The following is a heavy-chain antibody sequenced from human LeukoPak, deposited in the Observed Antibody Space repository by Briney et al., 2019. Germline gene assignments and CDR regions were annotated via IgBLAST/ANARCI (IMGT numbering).Heavy chain of an antibody. J-gene: IGHJ4*02. CDR3: ARERGTRGYSYGFFDY. Sequence: PETLSLTCTVSGGSISSYYWSWIRQPAGKGLEGIGRIYTSGSTNYNPSLKSRVTMSVDTSRNQFSLKLSSVTAADTAVYYCARERGTRGYSYGFFDYWGQGTLVTVSS. D-gene: IGHD5-18*01. CDR1: GGSISSYY. V-gene: IGHV4-4*07. CDR2: IYTSGST.